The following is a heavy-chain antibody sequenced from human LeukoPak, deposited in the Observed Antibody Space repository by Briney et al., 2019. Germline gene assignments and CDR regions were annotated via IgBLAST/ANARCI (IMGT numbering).Heavy chain of an antibody. J-gene: IGHJ3*02. D-gene: IGHD3-9*01. CDR3: ARDRLYKSLRYSDWANDAFDI. CDR1: GYTFTSYG. V-gene: IGHV1-18*01. CDR2: ISAYNGNT. Sequence: ASVKVSCKASGYTFTSYGISWVRQAPGQGLEWMGWISAYNGNTNYAQKFQGRVTMTRDTSISTAYMELSRLRSDDTAVYFCARDRLYKSLRYSDWANDAFDIWGQGTMVTVSS.